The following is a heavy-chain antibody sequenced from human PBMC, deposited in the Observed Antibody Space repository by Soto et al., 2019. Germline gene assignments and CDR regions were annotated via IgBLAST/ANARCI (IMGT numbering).Heavy chain of an antibody. V-gene: IGHV3-23*01. CDR1: GFTFSSYA. D-gene: IGHD2-15*01. CDR2: ISGSGSST. J-gene: IGHJ6*02. Sequence: PGGSLRLSCAASGFTFSSYAMSWVRQAPGKGLEWVSAISGSGSSTYYADSVKGRFTISRDNSKNTLYLQMNSLRAEDTAVYYCARDPVAATHYGMAVWGQGTTVTVSS. CDR3: ARDPVAATHYGMAV.